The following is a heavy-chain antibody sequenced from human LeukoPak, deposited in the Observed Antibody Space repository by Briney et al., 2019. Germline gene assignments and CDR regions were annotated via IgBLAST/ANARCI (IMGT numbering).Heavy chain of an antibody. CDR2: INPNSGGT. Sequence: GASVKVSCKASGYTFTGYYIHWVRQAPGQGLEWMGWINPNSGGTNYAQKLQGRVTMTTDTSTSTAYMELRSLRSGDTAVYYCAREGYCSSTSCPTKQYYYYYYGMDVWGQGTTVTVSS. D-gene: IGHD2-2*01. J-gene: IGHJ6*02. V-gene: IGHV1-2*02. CDR1: GYTFTGYY. CDR3: AREGYCSSTSCPTKQYYYYYYGMDV.